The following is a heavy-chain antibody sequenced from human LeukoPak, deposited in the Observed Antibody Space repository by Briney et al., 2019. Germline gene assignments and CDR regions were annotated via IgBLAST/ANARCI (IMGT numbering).Heavy chain of an antibody. V-gene: IGHV3-43D*03. CDR1: GFTFDDYA. CDR3: AKTEDSSGYYYSIDY. D-gene: IGHD3-22*01. CDR2: ISWDGGST. J-gene: IGHJ4*02. Sequence: PGGSLRLSCAASGFTFDDYAMHWVRQAPGKGLEWVSLISWDGGSTYYADSVKGRFTISRDNSKNSLYLQMNSLRAKDTALYYCAKTEDSSGYYYSIDYWGQGTLVTVSS.